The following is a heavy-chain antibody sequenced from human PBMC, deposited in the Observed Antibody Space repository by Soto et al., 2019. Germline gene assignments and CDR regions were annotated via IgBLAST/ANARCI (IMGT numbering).Heavy chain of an antibody. CDR3: AKLGGGYIFGPYLDY. CDR2: INTGNGNK. Sequence: ASVKVSCKTSGYTFTLYTIHWVRRAPGQRLEWMGWINTGNGNKKYSQRFQGRVTMSRDTSASTAYMELSSLTSEDTAVYYCAKLGGGYIFGPYLDYWGQGTLVTVSS. D-gene: IGHD5-18*01. J-gene: IGHJ4*02. V-gene: IGHV1-3*04. CDR1: GYTFTLYT.